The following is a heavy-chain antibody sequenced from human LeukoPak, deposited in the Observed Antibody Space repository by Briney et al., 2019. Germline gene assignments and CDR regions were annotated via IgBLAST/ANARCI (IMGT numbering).Heavy chain of an antibody. D-gene: IGHD2-15*01. CDR2: ISLDGGNV. CDR1: GFIFKNYG. V-gene: IGHV3-30*03. J-gene: IGHJ2*01. CDR3: ARPPRFCSGDTCSTFWYFDI. Sequence: GGSLRLSCVVSGFIFKNYGIHWVRQAPGKGLEWVAFISLDGGNVYHPDSVKGRFTISRDDSKNTAYLQMDNLRADDTAVYYCARPPRFCSGDTCSTFWYFDIWGRGTLVTVSS.